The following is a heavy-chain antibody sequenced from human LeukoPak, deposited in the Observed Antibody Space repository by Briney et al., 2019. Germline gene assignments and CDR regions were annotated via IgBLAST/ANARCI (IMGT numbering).Heavy chain of an antibody. V-gene: IGHV3-23*01. Sequence: GGSLRLSCAASGFTFSSYAMSWVRQAPGKGLEWVSAISGSGGSTYYADSVKGRFTISRDNSKNTLYLQMNSLRAEDAAVYYCAKNIIVVVAATLDYWGQGTLVTVSS. CDR2: ISGSGGST. CDR1: GFTFSSYA. D-gene: IGHD2-15*01. J-gene: IGHJ4*02. CDR3: AKNIIVVVAATLDY.